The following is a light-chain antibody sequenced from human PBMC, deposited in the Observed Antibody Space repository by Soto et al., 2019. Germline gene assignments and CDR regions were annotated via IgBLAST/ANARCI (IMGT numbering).Light chain of an antibody. CDR1: QSVTSN. V-gene: IGKV3-15*01. CDR3: QQVDNWPRT. J-gene: IGKJ1*01. Sequence: EIGMTQSTYPLSVSPGESVTLSCGASQSVTSNLAWYQQKPGQAPRLLIYGASTRATGVPVRFSGSGSGTEFTLTISSLQSEDFAVYYCQQVDNWPRTFGQGTKVDI. CDR2: GAS.